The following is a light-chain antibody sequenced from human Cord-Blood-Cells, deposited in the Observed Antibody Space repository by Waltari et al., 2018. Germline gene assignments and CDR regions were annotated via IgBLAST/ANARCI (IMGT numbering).Light chain of an antibody. Sequence: QSALTQPRSVSGSPGQSVTISCTGTSSDVGGYNYVSWYQQHPGKAPKLMIYDVSKRPSGGPDRFSGSKSGNTASLTISGLQAGDDADYYCCSYAGSYTVVFGGGTKLTVL. J-gene: IGLJ2*01. CDR1: SSDVGGYNY. CDR3: CSYAGSYTVV. CDR2: DVS. V-gene: IGLV2-11*01.